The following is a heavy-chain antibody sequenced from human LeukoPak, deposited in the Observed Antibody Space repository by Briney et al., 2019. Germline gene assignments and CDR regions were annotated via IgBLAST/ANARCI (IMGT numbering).Heavy chain of an antibody. J-gene: IGHJ3*02. D-gene: IGHD1-1*01. Sequence: GGSLRLSCRASGFTVSNNYMSWVRQAPGKGLEWVANIKRDGSQIHYADSVKGRFTISRDNTKLFLQMNSLRVEDTARYYCARDTSPSSGSTYFDAFDMWGQGTMVSVSS. CDR2: IKRDGSQI. V-gene: IGHV3-7*01. CDR3: ARDTSPSSGSTYFDAFDM. CDR1: GFTVSNNY.